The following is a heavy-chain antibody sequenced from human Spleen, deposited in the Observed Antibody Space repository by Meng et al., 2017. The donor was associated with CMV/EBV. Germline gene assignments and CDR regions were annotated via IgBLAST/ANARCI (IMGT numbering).Heavy chain of an antibody. CDR1: GFTFSTYG. CDR3: ARDRGSTIMYGMDV. D-gene: IGHD2-2*01. CDR2: IRYDGFNK. V-gene: IGHV3-30*02. J-gene: IGHJ6*02. Sequence: GGSLRLSCAASGFTFSTYGMHWVRQAPGKGLEWVAFIRYDGFNKYSADSVKGRFTISRDNSKNTLYLQMNSLRPEDTAVYYCARDRGSTIMYGMDVWGQGTTVTVSS.